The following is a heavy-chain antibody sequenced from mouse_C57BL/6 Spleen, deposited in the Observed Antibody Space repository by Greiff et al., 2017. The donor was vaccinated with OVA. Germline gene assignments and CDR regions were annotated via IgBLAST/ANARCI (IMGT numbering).Heavy chain of an antibody. Sequence: ESGPGLVKPSQSLSLTCSVTGYSITSGYYWNWIRQFPGNKLEWMGYISYDGSNNYNPSLKNRISITRDTSKNQFFLKLNSVTTEDTATYYCARERGNWDPFDYWGQGTTLTVSS. J-gene: IGHJ2*01. CDR1: GYSITSGYY. D-gene: IGHD4-1*02. CDR3: ARERGNWDPFDY. CDR2: ISYDGSN. V-gene: IGHV3-6*01.